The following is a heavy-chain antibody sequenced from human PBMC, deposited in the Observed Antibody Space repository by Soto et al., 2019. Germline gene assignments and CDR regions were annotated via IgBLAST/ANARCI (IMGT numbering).Heavy chain of an antibody. D-gene: IGHD3-10*01. CDR3: AHTKRLGTVARGVHYYYMDV. CDR2: FYWDDDK. J-gene: IGHJ6*03. CDR1: GFSLSNTGVA. Sequence: SGPTLVNPTQTLALTCTFSGFSLSNTGVAVGWIRQPPGKALEWLALFYWDDDKRYSPSLKSRLTIMKDTSKKQVVLIMTNMDPVDTATYYCAHTKRLGTVARGVHYYYMDVWGEGTTVTVSS. V-gene: IGHV2-5*02.